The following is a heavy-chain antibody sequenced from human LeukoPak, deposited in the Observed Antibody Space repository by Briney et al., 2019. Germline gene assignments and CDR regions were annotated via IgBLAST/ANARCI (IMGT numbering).Heavy chain of an antibody. CDR2: IYTSGST. CDR3: ARTKPYSGYVLAGTNWFDP. D-gene: IGHD5-12*01. CDR1: GGSISSYY. Sequence: PSETLSLTCTVSGGSISSYYWSWIRQPAGKGLEWIGRIYTSGSTNYNPSLKSRVTMSVDTSKNQFSLKLSSVTAADTAVYYCARTKPYSGYVLAGTNWFDPWGQGTLVTVSS. V-gene: IGHV4-4*07. J-gene: IGHJ5*02.